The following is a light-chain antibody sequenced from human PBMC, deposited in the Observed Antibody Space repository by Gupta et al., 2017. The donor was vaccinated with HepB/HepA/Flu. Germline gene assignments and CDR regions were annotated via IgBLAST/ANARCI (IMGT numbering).Light chain of an antibody. CDR3: SSETITNTLEV. J-gene: IGLJ1*01. CDR1: SSDIGGYNF. CDR2: DVN. V-gene: IGLV2-14*01. Sequence: SALTQPAAVAGSPGPPIAISCTGTSSDIGGYNFVSWYQQPPGKAPNLILYDVNNRPSGVSNRFSGSKSGNTASLTISGLQAEDEADYYCSSETITNTLEVFGSGTKVTVL.